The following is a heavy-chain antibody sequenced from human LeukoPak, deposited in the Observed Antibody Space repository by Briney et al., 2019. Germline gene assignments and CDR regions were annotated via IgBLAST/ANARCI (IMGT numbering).Heavy chain of an antibody. CDR3: ARVLYGSGSYSFDY. Sequence: ASVKVSCKASGYTFTGYYMHWVRQAPGQGLEWMGWINHNSGGTNYAQKFQGRVTMTRDTSISTAYMELSRLRSDDTAVYYCARVLYGSGSYSFDYWGQGTLVTVSS. CDR1: GYTFTGYY. CDR2: INHNSGGT. J-gene: IGHJ4*02. D-gene: IGHD3-10*01. V-gene: IGHV1-2*02.